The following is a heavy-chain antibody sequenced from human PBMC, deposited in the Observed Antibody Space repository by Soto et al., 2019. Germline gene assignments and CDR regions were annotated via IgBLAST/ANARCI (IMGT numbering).Heavy chain of an antibody. J-gene: IGHJ4*02. V-gene: IGHV1-3*01. CDR2: INAGNGNT. CDR3: ARDRNDIVLMVYALSPLDY. D-gene: IGHD2-8*01. Sequence: ASVKVSCKASGYTFTSYAMHCVRQAPGQRLEWMGWINAGNGNTKYSQKFQGRVTITRDTSASTAYMELSSLRSEDTAVYYCARDRNDIVLMVYALSPLDYWGQGTLVTVSS. CDR1: GYTFTSYA.